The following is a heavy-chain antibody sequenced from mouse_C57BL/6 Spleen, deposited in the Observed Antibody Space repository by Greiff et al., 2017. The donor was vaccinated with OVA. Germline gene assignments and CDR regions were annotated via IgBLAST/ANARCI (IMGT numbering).Heavy chain of an antibody. Sequence: QVQLQESGPGLVQPSQSLSITCTVSGFSLTSYGVHWVRQSPGKGLEWLGVIWSGGSTDYNAAFISRLSISKDNSKSQVFFKMNSLQADDTAIYYWARNRPHYYGSTPYAMDYWGQGTSVTVSS. CDR2: IWSGGST. V-gene: IGHV2-2*01. J-gene: IGHJ4*01. D-gene: IGHD1-1*01. CDR1: GFSLTSYG. CDR3: ARNRPHYYGSTPYAMDY.